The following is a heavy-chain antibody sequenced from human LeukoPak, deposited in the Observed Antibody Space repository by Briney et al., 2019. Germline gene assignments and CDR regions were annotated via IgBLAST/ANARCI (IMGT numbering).Heavy chain of an antibody. D-gene: IGHD1-26*01. CDR3: ARTSPYSGSYYYMDV. CDR1: GFTFHNYA. Sequence: GGSLRLSCAASGFTFHNYALHWVRQAPGKGLEWVAVVSYDGSYKDYADSVKGRFTISRDNAKNSLYLQMNSLRAEDTAVYYCARTSPYSGSYYYMDVWGKGTTVTVSS. CDR2: VSYDGSYK. J-gene: IGHJ6*03. V-gene: IGHV3-30*04.